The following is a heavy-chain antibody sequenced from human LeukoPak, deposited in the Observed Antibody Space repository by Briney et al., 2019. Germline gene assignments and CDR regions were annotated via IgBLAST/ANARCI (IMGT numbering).Heavy chain of an antibody. J-gene: IGHJ4*02. V-gene: IGHV4-61*02. D-gene: IGHD2-15*01. CDR2: IYTSGST. CDR1: GGSITSGTYY. Sequence: PSQTLSLTCTVSGGSITSGTYYWNWIRQPAGKGLEWIGRIYTSGSTNYNPSLKSRVTISVDTSKTQFSLKLSSVTAADTAVYYCARSVGRNFDYWGQGTLVTVSS. CDR3: ARSVGRNFDY.